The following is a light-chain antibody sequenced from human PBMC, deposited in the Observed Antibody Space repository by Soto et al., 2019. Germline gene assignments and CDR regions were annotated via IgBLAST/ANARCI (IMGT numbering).Light chain of an antibody. Sequence: DIQMPQSPSSVSASVGDRVTITCRASQGISSWLAWYQQKPVKAPKLLIYAASSLQIGVPSRFSASGSGTDFTLTIGSLHPSDFATYYCPQAYSFSLTFGGGTKVEIK. V-gene: IGKV1-12*01. CDR1: QGISSW. CDR2: AAS. J-gene: IGKJ4*02. CDR3: PQAYSFSLT.